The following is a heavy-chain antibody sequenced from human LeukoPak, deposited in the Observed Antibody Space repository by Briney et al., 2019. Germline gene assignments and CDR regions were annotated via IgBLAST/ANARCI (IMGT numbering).Heavy chain of an antibody. CDR3: ASYREAYDLYPHGLDV. CDR1: GASVSTTAYF. D-gene: IGHD5-24*01. Sequence: SGTLSLTCSVSGASVSTTAYFWICIRQPAGEGLEWIGRIYASGNTHYNPSLKSRVTMSLDTSKNQFSLTMNSVTAADSAVYFCASYREAYDLYPHGLDVWGRGTVVTVSS. V-gene: IGHV4-61*02. CDR2: IYASGNT. J-gene: IGHJ3*01.